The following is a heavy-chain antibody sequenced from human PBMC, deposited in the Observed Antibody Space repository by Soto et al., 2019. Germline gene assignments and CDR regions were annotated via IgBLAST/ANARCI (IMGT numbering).Heavy chain of an antibody. V-gene: IGHV4-31*03. D-gene: IGHD3-22*01. CDR2: IYYSGST. J-gene: IGHJ2*01. CDR1: GGFISSGGYY. Sequence: QVQLQESGPGLVKPSQTPSLTCTVSGGFISSGGYYWSWIRQHPGKGLEWIGYIYYSGSTYYNPFHKSRVTISVDTSKNHFSLKLSSVTAADTAVYYCAREISYDSSGYPWYFDPWGRGPLVTVSS. CDR3: AREISYDSSGYPWYFDP.